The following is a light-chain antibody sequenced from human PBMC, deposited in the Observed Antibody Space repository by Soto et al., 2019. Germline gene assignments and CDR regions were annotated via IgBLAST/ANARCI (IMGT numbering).Light chain of an antibody. V-gene: IGKV1-5*03. CDR1: QSISDW. CDR3: QQYRTLAS. CDR2: KAS. J-gene: IGKJ1*01. Sequence: EIQMTQSPSTLSASVGDRVTITCRASQSISDWFAWYQQKPGEIPKLLIYKASTLETGVPSRFSGGGSETDFTLTISSLQPDDFATYSCQQYRTLASFGQGTKVEIK.